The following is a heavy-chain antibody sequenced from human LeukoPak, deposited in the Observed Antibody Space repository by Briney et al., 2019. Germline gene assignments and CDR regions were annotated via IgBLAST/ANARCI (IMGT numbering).Heavy chain of an antibody. CDR3: ARVGGIAAAGRLAY. V-gene: IGHV4-34*01. Sequence: PSETLSLTCAVYGGSFSGYYWSWIRQPPGKGLEWVGEINHSGSTNYNPALKSRVTISVETSKNQFSLKLSSVTAADTAVYYCARVGGIAAAGRLAYWGQGTLVTVSS. CDR2: INHSGST. D-gene: IGHD6-13*01. J-gene: IGHJ4*02. CDR1: GGSFSGYY.